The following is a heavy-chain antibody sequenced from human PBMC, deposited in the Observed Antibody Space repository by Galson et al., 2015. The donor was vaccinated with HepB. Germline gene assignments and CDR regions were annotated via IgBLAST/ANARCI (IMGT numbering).Heavy chain of an antibody. CDR2: INAGNGNT. CDR1: GYTFTSYA. V-gene: IGHV1-3*01. Sequence: SVKVSCKASGYTFTSYAMHWVRQAPGQRLEWTGWINAGNGNTKYSQKFQGRVTITRDTSASTAYMELSSLRSEDTAVYYCARAVRWVMITFGGVDGAFDIWGQGTMVTVSS. D-gene: IGHD3-16*01. J-gene: IGHJ3*02. CDR3: ARAVRWVMITFGGVDGAFDI.